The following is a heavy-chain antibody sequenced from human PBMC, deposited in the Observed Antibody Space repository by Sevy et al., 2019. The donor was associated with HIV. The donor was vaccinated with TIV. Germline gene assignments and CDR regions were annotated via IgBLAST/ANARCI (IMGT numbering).Heavy chain of an antibody. V-gene: IGHV3-30-3*01. J-gene: IGHJ6*02. CDR3: ARASGGLRGGGMDV. CDR2: ISYDGSNK. D-gene: IGHD3-10*01. CDR1: GFTFSSYA. Sequence: GGSLRLSCAASGFTFSSYAMHWVRQAQGKGLEWVAVISYDGSNKYYADSVKGRFTISRDNSKNTLYLQMNSLRAEDTAVYYCARASGGLRGGGMDVWGQGTTVTVSS.